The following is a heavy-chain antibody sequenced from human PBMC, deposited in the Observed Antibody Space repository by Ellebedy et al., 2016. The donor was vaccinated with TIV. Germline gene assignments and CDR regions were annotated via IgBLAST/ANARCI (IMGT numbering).Heavy chain of an antibody. V-gene: IGHV3-23*01. Sequence: GGSLRLXXAASGFTFSDYGMTWVRQAPGKGLEWVSSITSDGGGRTYYADSVEGRFTISRDNSKSALYLQMNSLRVEDTAVYYCVTRQQTVTTNWGAFDIWGQGTIVTVSS. D-gene: IGHD4-17*01. CDR1: GFTFSDYG. CDR3: VTRQQTVTTNWGAFDI. CDR2: ITSDGGGRT. J-gene: IGHJ3*02.